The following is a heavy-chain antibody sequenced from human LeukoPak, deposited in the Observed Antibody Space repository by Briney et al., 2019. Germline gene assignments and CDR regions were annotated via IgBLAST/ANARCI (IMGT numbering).Heavy chain of an antibody. V-gene: IGHV3-64*01. CDR3: ATAENRGYYSY. CDR2: ITGDGGGT. Sequence: PGGSLRLSCAASGFTFSSYSMNWVRQAPGKGLEYVSAITGDGGGTYYATSVRARFTISRDNSKNTLYLQMGSLRAEDMAVYYCATAENRGYYSYWGQGTRVTVSS. J-gene: IGHJ4*02. D-gene: IGHD1-26*01. CDR1: GFTFSSYS.